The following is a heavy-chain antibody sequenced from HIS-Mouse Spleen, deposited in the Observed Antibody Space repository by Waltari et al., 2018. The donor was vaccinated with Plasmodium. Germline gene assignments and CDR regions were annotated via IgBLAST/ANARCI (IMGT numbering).Heavy chain of an antibody. Sequence: QVQLQQWGAGLSQPSETLSLTCAVYGGSFSGYYWSWIRQPPGKGLEWIGEINHSGSTNYNPSLKSRVTISVDTSKNQFSLKLSSVTAADTAVYYCARLVVVASKDSYWGQGTLVTVSS. CDR2: INHSGST. CDR3: ARLVVVASKDSY. J-gene: IGHJ4*02. V-gene: IGHV4-34*01. CDR1: GGSFSGYY. D-gene: IGHD2-15*01.